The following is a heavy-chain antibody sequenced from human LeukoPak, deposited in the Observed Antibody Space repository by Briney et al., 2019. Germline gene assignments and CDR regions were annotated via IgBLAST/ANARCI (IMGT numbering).Heavy chain of an antibody. CDR2: IKQDGSEK. V-gene: IGHV3-7*01. CDR3: STAKFDN. Sequence: GWSLRLSCTASGFIFSDYWMSWVRQAPGRGLEWLATIKQDGSEKSYVDSVKGRFTISRDNAKKSLYLQMNSLRAEDTAVYYCSTAKFDNWGQGTLVTVSS. J-gene: IGHJ4*02. CDR1: GFIFSDYW.